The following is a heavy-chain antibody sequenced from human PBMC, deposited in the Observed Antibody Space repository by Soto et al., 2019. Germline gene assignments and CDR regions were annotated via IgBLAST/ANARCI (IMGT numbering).Heavy chain of an antibody. CDR3: AKDSDHYYDSSGYYRYAEYFQH. CDR2: ISYDGSNK. Sequence: QVQLVESGGGVVQPGRSLRLSCAASGFTFSSYGMHWVRQAPGKGLEWVAVISYDGSNKYYADSVKGRFTISRDNSKNTLYLQMNSLRAEDTAVYYCAKDSDHYYDSSGYYRYAEYFQHWGQGTLVTVSS. J-gene: IGHJ1*01. CDR1: GFTFSSYG. D-gene: IGHD3-22*01. V-gene: IGHV3-30*18.